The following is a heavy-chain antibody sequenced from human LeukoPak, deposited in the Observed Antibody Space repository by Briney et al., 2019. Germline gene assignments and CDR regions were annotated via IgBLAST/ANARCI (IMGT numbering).Heavy chain of an antibody. J-gene: IGHJ4*02. V-gene: IGHV1-2*06. CDR1: GYTFTGCH. CDR2: INSNSGDT. Sequence: ASVQVSCQASGYTFTGCHMHWVRQAPGQGLEWMGRINSNSGDTNYAQKFQGRVTMTRDTSISTAYVELSRLRSDDTAVYYCARDYCSSTSCLFDYWGQGTLVTVSS. CDR3: ARDYCSSTSCLFDY. D-gene: IGHD2-2*01.